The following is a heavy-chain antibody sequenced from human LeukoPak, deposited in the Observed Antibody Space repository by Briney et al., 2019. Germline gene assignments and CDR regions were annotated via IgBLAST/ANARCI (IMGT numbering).Heavy chain of an antibody. CDR1: GGSISSYY. D-gene: IGHD3-10*01. Sequence: TSETLSLTRTVSGGSISSYYWSWIRQPAGKGLEWIGRIYTSGSTNYDPSLKSRVTMSVDTSQNQFSLKLSSVTAADTAVYYCARVWFGERGWFDPWGQGTLVTVSS. CDR3: ARVWFGERGWFDP. J-gene: IGHJ5*02. V-gene: IGHV4-4*07. CDR2: IYTSGST.